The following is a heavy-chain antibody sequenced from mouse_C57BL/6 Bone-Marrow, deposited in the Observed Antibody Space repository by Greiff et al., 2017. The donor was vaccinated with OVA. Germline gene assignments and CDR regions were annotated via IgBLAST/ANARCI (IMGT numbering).Heavy chain of an antibody. CDR3: ARGDYSNYGWYFDV. CDR2: ILPGSGST. V-gene: IGHV1-9*01. J-gene: IGHJ1*03. Sequence: VQGVESGAELMKPGASVKLSCKATGYTFTGYWIEWVKQRPGHGLEWIGEILPGSGSTNSNEKFKGKATFTADTSSNTAYMQLSSLTTEDSAIYYCARGDYSNYGWYFDVWGTGTTVTVSS. D-gene: IGHD2-5*01. CDR1: GYTFTGYW.